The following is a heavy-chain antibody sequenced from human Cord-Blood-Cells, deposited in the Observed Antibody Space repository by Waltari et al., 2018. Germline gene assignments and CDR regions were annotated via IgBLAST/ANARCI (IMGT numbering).Heavy chain of an antibody. Sequence: QVQLQESGPGLVKPSQTLSLTCTVSGGSISSGGYSCSWVRQHPGKALEWIGYIYYSGSTYDNPSLKSRVTISVDTSKNQFSLKLSTVTAADTAVYYCARQGPDWVSYAFDIWGQGTMVTVSS. D-gene: IGHD3-9*01. J-gene: IGHJ3*02. CDR2: IYYSGST. CDR3: ARQGPDWVSYAFDI. V-gene: IGHV4-31*03. CDR1: GGSISSGGYS.